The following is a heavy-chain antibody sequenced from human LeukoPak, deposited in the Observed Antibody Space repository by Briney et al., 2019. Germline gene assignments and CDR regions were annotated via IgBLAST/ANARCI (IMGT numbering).Heavy chain of an antibody. CDR2: IHHSGST. D-gene: IGHD5-18*01. CDR1: GYSISSGYY. J-gene: IGHJ5*02. CDR3: ARASGYSYGWNWFDP. Sequence: SETLSLTCAVSGYSISSGYYWGWIRQPPGRGLEWLGSIHHSGSTYYNASLKSRVTISVDTSKNQFSLKLNSVTAADTAVYYCARASGYSYGWNWFDPWGQGTLVTVSS. V-gene: IGHV4-38-2*01.